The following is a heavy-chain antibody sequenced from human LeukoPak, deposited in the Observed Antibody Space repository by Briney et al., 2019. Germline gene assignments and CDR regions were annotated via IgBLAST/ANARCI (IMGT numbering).Heavy chain of an antibody. CDR2: IIPIFGTA. V-gene: IGHV1-69*13. Sequence: SVKVSCKASGGTFSSYAISWVRQAPGQGLGWMGGIIPIFGTANYAQKFQGRVTITADESTSTAYMELSSLRSEDTAVYYCARAAEYYYDSSGYVFDYWGQGTLVTVSS. CDR3: ARAAEYYYDSSGYVFDY. D-gene: IGHD3-22*01. J-gene: IGHJ4*02. CDR1: GGTFSSYA.